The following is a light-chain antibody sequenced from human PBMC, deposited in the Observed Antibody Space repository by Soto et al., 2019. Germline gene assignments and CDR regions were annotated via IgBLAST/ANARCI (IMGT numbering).Light chain of an antibody. J-gene: IGLJ3*02. Sequence: QSALTQPASVSGSPGQSITISCTGTSSDVGGGYNYVSWYQQHPGKAPKLMIYDVRNRPSGVSNRFSGSKSGNTASLTISGLQAEDEAVYYCNSYTSTNILMVFGGGTKLTVL. CDR3: NSYTSTNILMV. CDR2: DVR. CDR1: SSDVGGGYNY. V-gene: IGLV2-14*03.